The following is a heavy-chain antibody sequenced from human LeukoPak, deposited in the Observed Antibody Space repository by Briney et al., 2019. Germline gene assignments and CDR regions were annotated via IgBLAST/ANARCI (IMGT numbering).Heavy chain of an antibody. CDR2: ISYTGTYI. V-gene: IGHV3-21*04. CDR1: GFSLSGYW. J-gene: IGHJ4*02. D-gene: IGHD1-26*01. CDR3: VRDRGTYRPIDY. Sequence: GGSLRLSCAASGFSLSGYWMTWVRQAPGKGLEWVSSISYTGTYIYYADSVKGRFTISRDNAQNSLYLQMNSLRAEDTAIYYCVRDRGTYRPIDYWGQGTLVTVSS.